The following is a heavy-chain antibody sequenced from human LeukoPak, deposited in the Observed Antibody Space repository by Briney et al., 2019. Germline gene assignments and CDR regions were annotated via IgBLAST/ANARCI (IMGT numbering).Heavy chain of an antibody. V-gene: IGHV4-38-2*01. CDR1: GYSISSGYY. J-gene: IGHJ2*01. CDR3: ARHREIAAAGPRYWCFDL. Sequence: SETLSLACAVSGYSISSGYYWGWIRQPPGKGLEWIGSIYHSGSTYYNPSLKSRVTISVDTSKNQFSLKLSSVTAADTAVYYCARHREIAAAGPRYWCFDLWGRGTLVTVSS. D-gene: IGHD6-13*01. CDR2: IYHSGST.